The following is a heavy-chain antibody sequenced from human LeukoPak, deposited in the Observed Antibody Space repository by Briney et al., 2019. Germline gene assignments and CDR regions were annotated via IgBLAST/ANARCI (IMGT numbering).Heavy chain of an antibody. CDR1: GFTFSSYG. J-gene: IGHJ4*02. Sequence: GGSLRLSCAASGFTFSSYGMHWVRQAPGKGLEWVAVIWYDGSNKYYADSVKGRFTISRDNSKNTLYLQMNSLRAEDTAVYYCARGDYDFWSGYSSFDWFWGQGTLVTVSS. D-gene: IGHD3-3*01. CDR3: ARGDYDFWSGYSSFDWF. V-gene: IGHV3-30*19. CDR2: IWYDGSNK.